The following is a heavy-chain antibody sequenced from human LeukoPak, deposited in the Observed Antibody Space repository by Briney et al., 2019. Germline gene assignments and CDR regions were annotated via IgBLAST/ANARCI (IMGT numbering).Heavy chain of an antibody. D-gene: IGHD5-18*01. V-gene: IGHV4-39*07. CDR1: GGSISSSSYY. CDR2: IYYSGST. CDR3: ARVGYGLDF. Sequence: PSETLSLTCTVSGGSISSSSYYWGWIRQPPGKGLEWIGSIYYSGSTYYNPSLKSRVTISVDTSKNQFSLKLSSVTAADTAVYYCARVGYGLDFWGQGTLVTVSS. J-gene: IGHJ4*02.